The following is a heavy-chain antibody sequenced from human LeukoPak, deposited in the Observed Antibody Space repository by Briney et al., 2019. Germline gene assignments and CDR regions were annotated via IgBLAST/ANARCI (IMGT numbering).Heavy chain of an antibody. CDR2: INAGNGNT. J-gene: IGHJ5*02. D-gene: IGHD2-8*01. Sequence: ASVKVSCKASGYTFTSYAMHWVRQAPGQRLEWMGWINAGNGNTKYSQKFQGRVTITRDTSASTAYMELSSLRSEDTAVYYCARASCTNGVCYTGPWFDPWGQGILVTVSS. V-gene: IGHV1-3*01. CDR1: GYTFTSYA. CDR3: ARASCTNGVCYTGPWFDP.